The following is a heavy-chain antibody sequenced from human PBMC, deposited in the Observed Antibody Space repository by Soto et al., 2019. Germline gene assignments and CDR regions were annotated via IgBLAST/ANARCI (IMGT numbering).Heavy chain of an antibody. V-gene: IGHV4-4*02. J-gene: IGHJ1*01. Sequence: QVQLQESGPGLVKPSGTLSLTCAVSRGSITTSNWWSWVRQPPGKGLEWIGEIYHSGDTNYNPSLKIRVTISVDKSKNQFSLKLSSVTAADTAFYYCARVGAVTDVFEYFQYWGQGTLVTVSS. CDR2: IYHSGDT. D-gene: IGHD6-19*01. CDR3: ARVGAVTDVFEYFQY. CDR1: RGSITTSNW.